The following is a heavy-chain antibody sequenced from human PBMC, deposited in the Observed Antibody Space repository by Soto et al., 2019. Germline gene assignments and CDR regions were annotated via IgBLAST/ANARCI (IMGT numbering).Heavy chain of an antibody. Sequence: ETLSLTCTVSGGSISSYYWSWIRQPPGKGLEWIGYIYYSGSTNYNPSLKSRVTISVDTSKNQFSLKLSSVTAADTAVYYCARGSGWYYYFDYWGQGTRVTVSS. D-gene: IGHD6-19*01. CDR1: GGSISSYY. J-gene: IGHJ4*02. V-gene: IGHV4-59*01. CDR2: IYYSGST. CDR3: ARGSGWYYYFDY.